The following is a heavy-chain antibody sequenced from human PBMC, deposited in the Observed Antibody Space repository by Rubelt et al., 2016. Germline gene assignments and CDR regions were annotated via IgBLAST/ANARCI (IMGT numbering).Heavy chain of an antibody. Sequence: QVQLQESGPGLVKPSETLSLTCTVSGYSISSGYYWGWIRQPPGKGLEWIGSIYHSGSTYYNPSLNSRVTISVDTSKNQFSLKMSSVTAADTAVYYCARQTGGYYKDWGQGTLVTVSS. CDR1: GYSISSGYY. J-gene: IGHJ4*02. CDR2: IYHSGST. CDR3: ARQTGGYYKD. V-gene: IGHV4-38-2*02. D-gene: IGHD3-3*01.